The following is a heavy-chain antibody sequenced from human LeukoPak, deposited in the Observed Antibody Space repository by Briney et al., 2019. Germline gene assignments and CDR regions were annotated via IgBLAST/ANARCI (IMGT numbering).Heavy chain of an antibody. CDR2: IKQDETEK. Sequence: GGSLRLSGTASGFTFSNFWMGWVRQAPGKGLEWVANIKQDETEKFYLGSVKGRFTISRDNSKNTLYLQMNSLRAEDTAVYYCAGHGTTGTTTAFDYWGQGTLVTVSS. D-gene: IGHD1-1*01. CDR3: AGHGTTGTTTAFDY. V-gene: IGHV3-7*03. J-gene: IGHJ4*02. CDR1: GFTFSNFW.